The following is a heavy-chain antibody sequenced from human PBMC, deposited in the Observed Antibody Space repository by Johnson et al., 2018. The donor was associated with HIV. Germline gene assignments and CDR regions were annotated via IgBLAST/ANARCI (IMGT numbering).Heavy chain of an antibody. Sequence: VQLVESGGGVARPGGSLRLSCVASGFTFSNAWMSWVRQAPGKGLEWVGRIKSKTDGGTTDYAAPVKGRFTISRDDSKNTLYLQMNSLRAEDTALYYCARVWSGSYYSNAFDIWGQGTMVTVSS. CDR1: GFTFSNAW. D-gene: IGHD1-26*01. J-gene: IGHJ3*02. CDR2: IKSKTDGGTT. CDR3: ARVWSGSYYSNAFDI. V-gene: IGHV3-15*05.